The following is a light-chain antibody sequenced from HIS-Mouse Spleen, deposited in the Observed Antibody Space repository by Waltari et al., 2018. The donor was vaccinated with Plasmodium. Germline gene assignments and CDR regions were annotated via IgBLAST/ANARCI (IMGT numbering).Light chain of an antibody. CDR2: GAS. V-gene: IGKV3-15*01. CDR1: QSVSIN. CDR3: QQYNNWSFT. Sequence: ELVMTQSPATLSVSPGERATLSCRASQSVSINLACYQQKPGQAPRLLIYGASTRATGIPARFSGSGSGTEFTLTISSLQSEDFAVYYCQQYNNWSFTFGPGTKVDIK. J-gene: IGKJ3*01.